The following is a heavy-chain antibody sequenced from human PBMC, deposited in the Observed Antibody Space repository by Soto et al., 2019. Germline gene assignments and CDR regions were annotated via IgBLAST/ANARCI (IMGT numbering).Heavy chain of an antibody. V-gene: IGHV4-34*01. CDR1: GGSFSGYY. CDR3: AREGGYSYGTRGWFDP. Sequence: SETLSLTCAVYGGSFSGYYWSWIRQPPGKGLEWIGEINHSGSTNYNPSLKSRVTILVDTSKNQFSLKLSSVTAADTAVYYCAREGGYSYGTRGWFDPWGQGTLVTVSS. CDR2: INHSGST. D-gene: IGHD5-18*01. J-gene: IGHJ5*02.